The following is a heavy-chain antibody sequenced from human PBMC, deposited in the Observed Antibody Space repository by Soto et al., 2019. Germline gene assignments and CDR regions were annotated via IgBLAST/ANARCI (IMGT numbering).Heavy chain of an antibody. Sequence: QVQLVESGGGGGQTGGSLRLSCAAPGFTFSSYSMHWVRQAPGKGLEWVAVILYDGSNKYYAESVKGRFTISRDNSKNTLYLQMNSLRAEDTAEYYCARAGNWNSEFDYWGQGTLVTVSS. D-gene: IGHD1-7*01. CDR1: GFTFSSYS. V-gene: IGHV3-30-3*01. CDR2: ILYDGSNK. J-gene: IGHJ4*02. CDR3: ARAGNWNSEFDY.